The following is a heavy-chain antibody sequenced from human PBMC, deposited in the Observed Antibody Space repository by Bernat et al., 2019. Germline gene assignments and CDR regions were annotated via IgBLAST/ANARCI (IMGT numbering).Heavy chain of an antibody. V-gene: IGHV3-30*03. Sequence: QVQLVESGGGVVQPGRSLRLSCAASGFTFSSYGMHWVRQAPGKGLEWVVVISYDGNNKYYADSVKGRFTISRDNSKNTLNLQMNSLRAEDTAVYYCAREIGDIVVVVPWYYYGMDVWGQGTTVTVSS. CDR1: GFTFSSYG. D-gene: IGHD2-15*01. J-gene: IGHJ6*02. CDR3: AREIGDIVVVVPWYYYGMDV. CDR2: ISYDGNNK.